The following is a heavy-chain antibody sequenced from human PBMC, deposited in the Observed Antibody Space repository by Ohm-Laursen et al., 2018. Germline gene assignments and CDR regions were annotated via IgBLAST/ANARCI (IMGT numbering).Heavy chain of an antibody. CDR1: GFTFSDYW. Sequence: GSLRLSCAAFGFTFSDYWMHWVRQAPGKGLVWVSGVNSDGSSTTYADSVKGRFTISRDNAKKTLYLQMNSLRAEDTAVYYCVRFTVVGGATLWGQGTLVTVSS. D-gene: IGHD2-15*01. J-gene: IGHJ4*02. CDR2: VNSDGSST. CDR3: VRFTVVGGATL. V-gene: IGHV3-74*01.